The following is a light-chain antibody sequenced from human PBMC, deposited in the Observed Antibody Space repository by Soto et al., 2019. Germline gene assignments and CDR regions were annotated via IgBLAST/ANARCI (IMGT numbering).Light chain of an antibody. CDR3: QQYVSSPRT. CDR2: GAS. CDR1: QSVDSSY. J-gene: IGKJ1*01. V-gene: IGKV3-20*01. Sequence: IVMTQSPNTLSVSPLQRSTLSSSSSQSVDSSYLAWYHQRPGQAPRLLISGASSRATGIPDRFGGSGSGTDFTLTIRRLEPEDFAVYYCQQYVSSPRTFGQGTKVDIK.